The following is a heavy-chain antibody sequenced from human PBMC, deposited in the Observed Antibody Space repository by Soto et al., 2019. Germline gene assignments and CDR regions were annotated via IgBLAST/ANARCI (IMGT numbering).Heavy chain of an antibody. V-gene: IGHV4-59*01. Sequence: PSETLSLTCTVSGGSISSYYWSWIRQPPGKGLEWIGYIYYSGSTDYNPSLKSRVTISVDTSKNQFSLKLSSVTAADTAVYYCASLTRDGYNYLDYWGQGTLVTVSS. CDR1: GGSISSYY. CDR3: ASLTRDGYNYLDY. J-gene: IGHJ4*02. D-gene: IGHD5-12*01. CDR2: IYYSGST.